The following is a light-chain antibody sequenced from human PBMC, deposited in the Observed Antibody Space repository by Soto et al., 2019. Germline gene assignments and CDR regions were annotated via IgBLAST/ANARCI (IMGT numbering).Light chain of an antibody. CDR2: DNN. CDR3: GTWDNSLSAYV. V-gene: IGLV1-51*01. Sequence: QSVLTQPPSVSGAPGQRVTISCTGSSSNIGAGYDVHWYQQLPGTAPKLLIYDNNKRPSGIPDRFSGSKSGTSATLGITGLQTGDEADYYCGTWDNSLSAYVFGSATKLTVL. CDR1: SSNIGAGYD. J-gene: IGLJ1*01.